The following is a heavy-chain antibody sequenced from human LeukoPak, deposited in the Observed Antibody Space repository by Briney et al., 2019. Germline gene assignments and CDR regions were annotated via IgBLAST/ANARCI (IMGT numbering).Heavy chain of an antibody. CDR3: AKDWFATTDY. J-gene: IGHJ4*02. CDR1: GFPFSVSW. V-gene: IGHV3-74*01. D-gene: IGHD3-3*01. CDR2: ITTDGTT. Sequence: GGSLRLSCAASGFPFSVSWMHWFRQVPGKGLMWVSRITTDGTTTYADSVRGRFSISRDNAKNTVYLQMNSLRVEDTAVYYCAKDWFATTDYWGQGILVTVSS.